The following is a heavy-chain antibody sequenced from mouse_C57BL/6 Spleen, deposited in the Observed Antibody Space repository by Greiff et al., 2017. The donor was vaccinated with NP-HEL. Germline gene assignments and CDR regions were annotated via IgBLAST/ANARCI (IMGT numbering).Heavy chain of an antibody. V-gene: IGHV1-69*01. D-gene: IGHD1-1*01. Sequence: QVQLQQPGAELVMPGASVKLSCKASGYTFTSYWMHWVKQRPGQGLEWIGEIDPSDSYTNYNQKFKGKSTLTVDKSSSTAYMQLSSLTSEDSAVYYCARNYYGSSRGVDDYWGQGTLVTVYA. CDR1: GYTFTSYW. CDR3: ARNYYGSSRGVDDY. CDR2: IDPSDSYT. J-gene: IGHJ3*01.